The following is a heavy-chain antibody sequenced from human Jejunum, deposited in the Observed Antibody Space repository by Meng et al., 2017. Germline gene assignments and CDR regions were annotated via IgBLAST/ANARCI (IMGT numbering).Heavy chain of an antibody. CDR1: GFPFSTYS. CDR3: ARDRDWVVCDY. J-gene: IGHJ4*01. D-gene: IGHD3/OR15-3a*01. Sequence: EVQLVESGGGVVQPGGSLSLSCAASGFPFSTYSMHWVRQAPGKGLVWVSQIKPDGSATFYADSVRGRFTISRDNAKSTLFLEINSLTADDAAVYYCARDRDWVVCDYWGRGTLVTVSS. V-gene: IGHV3-74*01. CDR2: IKPDGSAT.